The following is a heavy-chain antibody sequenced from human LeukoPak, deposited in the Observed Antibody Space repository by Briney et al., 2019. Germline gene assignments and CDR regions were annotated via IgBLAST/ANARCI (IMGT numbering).Heavy chain of an antibody. V-gene: IGHV1-18*01. D-gene: IGHD3-9*01. CDR2: VTSYNGDT. CDR3: AKDWHILTGRNCFDP. J-gene: IGHJ5*02. CDR1: GYTFNNYG. Sequence: ASVKVSCKASGYTFNNYGISWVRQAPGRGLEWTGWVTSYNGDTNYAQKFQGRVTMSTDTSTSTAYMELRGLRFDDTAIYYCAKDWHILTGRNCFDPWGQGTLVTVSS.